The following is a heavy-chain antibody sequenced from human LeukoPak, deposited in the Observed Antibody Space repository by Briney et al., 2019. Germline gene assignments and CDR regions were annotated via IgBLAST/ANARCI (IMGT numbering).Heavy chain of an antibody. CDR2: MNPNRGNT. D-gene: IGHD6-19*01. V-gene: IGHV1-8*01. J-gene: IGHJ5*02. Sequence: ASVKVSCKPSRYTPTTYDINCVRQAPGQGREWMGWMNPNRGNTGYTQKCQGRVTMTTNTSISTAYMELSSLRSEDTAVYYCARGRGSGHKEKWFDPWGQGTLVTVSS. CDR1: RYTPTTYD. CDR3: ARGRGSGHKEKWFDP.